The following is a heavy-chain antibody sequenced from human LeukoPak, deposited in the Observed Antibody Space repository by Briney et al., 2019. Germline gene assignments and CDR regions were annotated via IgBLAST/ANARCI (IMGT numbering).Heavy chain of an antibody. D-gene: IGHD6-19*01. J-gene: IGHJ4*02. CDR1: GFTFSSYA. V-gene: IGHV3-23*01. Sequence: GGSLRLSCAASGFTFSSYATSWVRQAPGKGLEWVSAISGSGGSTYYADSVKGRFTISRDNSKNTLYLQMNSLRAEDTAVYYCAKRPAQLAVAGTFYFDYWGQGTLVTVSS. CDR3: AKRPAQLAVAGTFYFDY. CDR2: ISGSGGST.